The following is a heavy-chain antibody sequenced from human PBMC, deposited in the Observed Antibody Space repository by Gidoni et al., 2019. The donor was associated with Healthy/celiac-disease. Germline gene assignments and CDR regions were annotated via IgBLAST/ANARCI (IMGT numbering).Heavy chain of an antibody. V-gene: IGHV3-74*01. D-gene: IGHD6-19*01. CDR1: GFTFSSYW. Sequence: EVQLVESGGGLVQPGGSLRLSCAASGFTFSSYWMHWVRQAPGKGLVWVSRINSDGSSTSYADSVKGRFTISRDNAKNTLYLQMNSLRAEDTAVYYCAALAVAGQGFDYWGQGTLVTVSS. J-gene: IGHJ4*02. CDR2: INSDGSST. CDR3: AALAVAGQGFDY.